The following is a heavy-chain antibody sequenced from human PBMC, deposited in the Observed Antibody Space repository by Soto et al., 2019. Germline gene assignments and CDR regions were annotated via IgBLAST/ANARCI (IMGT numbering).Heavy chain of an antibody. CDR2: IHYSGGT. CDR1: GGFVSSRTYY. CDR3: ARKRRSGGGDY. D-gene: IGHD3-3*01. V-gene: IGHV4-61*03. Sequence: QGELTESGPGLVRPSETLSLNCTVSGGFVSSRTYYWSWVRQAPGNGLEWIAYIHYSGGTKYNPSLKSRVTISIDTSKNHFSLRLTSVTAADTAVYYCARKRRSGGGDYWGQGTLVTVSS. J-gene: IGHJ4*02.